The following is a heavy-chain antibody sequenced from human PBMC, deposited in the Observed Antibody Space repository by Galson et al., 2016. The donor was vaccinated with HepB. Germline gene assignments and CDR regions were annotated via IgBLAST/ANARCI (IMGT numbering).Heavy chain of an antibody. CDR3: ARGPRWLQLGYYFDY. CDR2: ISSTGSSI. CDR1: GFDFRRYA. D-gene: IGHD5-24*01. J-gene: IGHJ4*02. V-gene: IGHV3-48*02. Sequence: SLRLSCAASGFDFRRYAMNWVRQAPGKGLQWLSYISSTGSSIYYADSAKGRLTVSRDNGRSSLFLQLDDLRDEDTAIYYCARGPRWLQLGYYFDYWGQGVLVT.